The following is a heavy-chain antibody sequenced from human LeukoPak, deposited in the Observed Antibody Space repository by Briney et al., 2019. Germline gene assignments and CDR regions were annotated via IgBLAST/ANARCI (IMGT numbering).Heavy chain of an antibody. D-gene: IGHD1-26*01. V-gene: IGHV3-30*18. CDR2: ISYDGSDK. J-gene: IGHJ4*02. Sequence: QPGRSLRLSCAASGFTFSSYGMHWVRQAPGKGLEWVAVISYDGSDKYYADSVKGRFTISRANSKNTLYLQMNSLRAEDTAVYYCAKRIVGPYFYYFDYWGQGTLVTVSS. CDR1: GFTFSSYG. CDR3: AKRIVGPYFYYFDY.